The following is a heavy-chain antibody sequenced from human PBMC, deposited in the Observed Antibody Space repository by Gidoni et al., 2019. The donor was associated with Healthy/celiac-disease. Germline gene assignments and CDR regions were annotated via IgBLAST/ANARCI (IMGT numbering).Heavy chain of an antibody. D-gene: IGHD3-10*01. CDR1: GYSISSGYY. CDR3: ARDTYYYGSGSYYKLGWFDP. J-gene: IGHJ5*02. Sequence: QVQLQESGPGLVKPSETLSLTCAVSGYSISSGYYLGWIRQPPGKGLAWIGSSDHSGSTYYNPSLKSRVTISVDTSKNQFSLKLSSVTAADTAVYYCARDTYYYGSGSYYKLGWFDPWGQGTLVTVSS. V-gene: IGHV4-38-2*02. CDR2: SDHSGST.